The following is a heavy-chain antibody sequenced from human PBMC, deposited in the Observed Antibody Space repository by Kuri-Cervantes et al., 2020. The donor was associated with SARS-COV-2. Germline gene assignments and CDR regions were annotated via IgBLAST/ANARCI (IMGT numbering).Heavy chain of an antibody. CDR2: SNAGNGNT. D-gene: IGHD3-22*01. V-gene: IGHV1-3*02. Sequence: ASVKVSCKASGYTFTSYAMHWVRQAPGQRLEWMGWSNAGNGNTKYSQEFQGRVTITRDTSASTAYMELSSLRSDDTAVYYCARSNYYDSSGYYYGGYSNWFDPWGQGTLVTVSS. CDR3: ARSNYYDSSGYYYGGYSNWFDP. CDR1: GYTFTSYA. J-gene: IGHJ5*02.